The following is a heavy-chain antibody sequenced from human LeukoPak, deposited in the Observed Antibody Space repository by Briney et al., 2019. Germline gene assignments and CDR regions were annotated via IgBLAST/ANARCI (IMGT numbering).Heavy chain of an antibody. CDR1: GFTFSSYW. Sequence: QPGGSLRLSCAASGFTFSSYWMSWVRQAPGKGLEWVANIKQDGSEKYYVDSVKGRFTISRDNAKNSLYLQMNSLRAEDTAVYYCARVSYDSSGYRLDIWGQGTMVTVSS. J-gene: IGHJ3*02. CDR2: IKQDGSEK. D-gene: IGHD3-22*01. V-gene: IGHV3-7*01. CDR3: ARVSYDSSGYRLDI.